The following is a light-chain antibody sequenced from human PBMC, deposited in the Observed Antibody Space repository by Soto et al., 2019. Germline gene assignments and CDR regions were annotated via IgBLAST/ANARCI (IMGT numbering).Light chain of an antibody. Sequence: EILLTQSPGTLSLSAGERGTLSCRASRPIYSDYFAWYVQRPGQAPRLLIYGMSRRAPGIPDRFSGSGTATDFPLTISRLEPEDFAVYYCHEYDGWTFGRGTKVDIK. CDR3: HEYDGWT. J-gene: IGKJ1*01. CDR2: GMS. CDR1: RPIYSDY. V-gene: IGKV3-20*01.